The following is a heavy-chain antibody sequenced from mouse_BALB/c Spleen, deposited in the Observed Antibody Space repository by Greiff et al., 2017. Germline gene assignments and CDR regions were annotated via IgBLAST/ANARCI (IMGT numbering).Heavy chain of an antibody. CDR3: ARDGRGYYDYDDAMDY. D-gene: IGHD2-4*01. J-gene: IGHJ4*01. CDR1: GFTFSDYY. CDR2: ISDGGSYT. Sequence: DVHLVESGGGLVKPGGSLKLSCAASGFTFSDYYMYWVRQTPEKRLEWVATISDGGSYTYYPDSVKGRFTISRDNAKNNLYLQMSSLKSEDTAMYYCARDGRGYYDYDDAMDYWGQGTSVTVSS. V-gene: IGHV5-4*02.